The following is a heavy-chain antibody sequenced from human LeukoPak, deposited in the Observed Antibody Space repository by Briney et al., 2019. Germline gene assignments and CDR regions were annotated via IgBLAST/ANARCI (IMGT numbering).Heavy chain of an antibody. Sequence: GGSLRLSCAGSGFTFSNSWMGWVRQAPGKGLEWVANVQHIGGETYYVDSVKGRFTISRDNAKNSLYLQMNSLRAEDTAVYYCARARGTGPGAHFDYWGQGTLVIVSS. CDR2: VQHIGGET. D-gene: IGHD3-10*01. J-gene: IGHJ4*02. CDR3: ARARGTGPGAHFDY. V-gene: IGHV3-7*01. CDR1: GFTFSNSW.